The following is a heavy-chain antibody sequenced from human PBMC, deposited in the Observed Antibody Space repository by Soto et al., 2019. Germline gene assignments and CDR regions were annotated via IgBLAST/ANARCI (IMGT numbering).Heavy chain of an antibody. V-gene: IGHV3-30-3*01. CDR2: ISYDGSNK. Sequence: QVQLVESGGGVVQPGRSLRLSCAASGFTFSSYAMHWVRQAPGKGLEWVAVISYDGSNKYYADSVKGRFTISRDNSKNTLYLQMNSLRAEDTAVYYCARDYGVGATTPTDAFDIWGQGTMVTVSS. J-gene: IGHJ3*02. CDR3: ARDYGVGATTPTDAFDI. CDR1: GFTFSSYA. D-gene: IGHD1-26*01.